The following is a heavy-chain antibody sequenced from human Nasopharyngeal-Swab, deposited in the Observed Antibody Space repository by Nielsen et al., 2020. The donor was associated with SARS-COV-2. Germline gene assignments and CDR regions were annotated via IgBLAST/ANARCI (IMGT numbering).Heavy chain of an antibody. V-gene: IGHV3-7*01. Sequence: GESLKISCAASGFTFSSYWMSWVRQAPGKGLEWVANIKQDGSEKYYVDSVKGRFTISRDNAKNSLYLQMNSLRAEDTAVYHCARERGNSLDYWGQGTLVTVSS. J-gene: IGHJ4*02. CDR1: GFTFSSYW. CDR3: ARERGNSLDY. CDR2: IKQDGSEK. D-gene: IGHD4-23*01.